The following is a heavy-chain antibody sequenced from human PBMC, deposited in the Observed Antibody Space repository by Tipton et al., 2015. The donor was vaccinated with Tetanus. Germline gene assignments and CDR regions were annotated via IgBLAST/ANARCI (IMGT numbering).Heavy chain of an antibody. J-gene: IGHJ4*02. CDR3: ARGHSPLYNWNFGYFDF. Sequence: QSGPEVKKPGASVKVSCKASGYTLTSYHMHWVRQAPGQGLEWMGIINPIGGSTSYAQKFQGRITMTGDTSTSTVYMDLNSLRSEDTAVYYCARGHSPLYNWNFGYFDFWGRGTLVTVSS. CDR1: GYTLTSYH. CDR2: INPIGGST. V-gene: IGHV1-46*01. D-gene: IGHD1-7*01.